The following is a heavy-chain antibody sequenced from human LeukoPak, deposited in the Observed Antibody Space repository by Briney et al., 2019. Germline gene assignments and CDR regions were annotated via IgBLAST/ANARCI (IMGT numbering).Heavy chain of an antibody. J-gene: IGHJ5*02. CDR1: GFAFNDYY. V-gene: IGHV3-11*01. Sequence: PGGSLRLSCAASGFAFNDYYINWIRQAPGQGLEWISYISHTSRTIYYAEPVKGRFTISRDNTEKLVYLQMNSLRADDTAVYYCASGLLTSSSGYPYFETWGQGTLVTVSS. CDR2: ISHTSRTI. CDR3: ASGLLTSSSGYPYFET. D-gene: IGHD3-22*01.